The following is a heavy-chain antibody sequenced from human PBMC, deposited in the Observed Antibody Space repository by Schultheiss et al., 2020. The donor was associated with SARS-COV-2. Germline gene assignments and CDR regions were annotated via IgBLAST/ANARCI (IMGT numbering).Heavy chain of an antibody. J-gene: IGHJ4*02. Sequence: SCAASGFTFSSYWMSWVRQAPGKGLEWVANIKQDGSEKYYVDSVKGRFTISRDNAKNSLYLQMNSLRVEDTAVYYCARDRSHSRSPSFDYWGQGTLVTVSS. CDR3: ARDRSHSRSPSFDY. CDR2: IKQDGSEK. D-gene: IGHD2/OR15-2a*01. CDR1: GFTFSSYW. V-gene: IGHV3-7*03.